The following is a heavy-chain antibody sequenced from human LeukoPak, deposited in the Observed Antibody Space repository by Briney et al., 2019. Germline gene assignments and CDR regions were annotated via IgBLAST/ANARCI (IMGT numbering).Heavy chain of an antibody. J-gene: IGHJ6*03. CDR2: ISGSGGST. D-gene: IGHD5-24*01. CDR1: GFTFSSYG. V-gene: IGHV3-23*01. CDR3: ARVLGIGGYNWDYYYYMDV. Sequence: GGSLRLSCAASGFTFSSYGMSWVRQAPGKGLEWVSAISGSGGSTYYADSVKGRFTISRDNSKDSLYLQMSSLRAEDTAVYYCARVLGIGGYNWDYYYYMDVWGKGTTVTISS.